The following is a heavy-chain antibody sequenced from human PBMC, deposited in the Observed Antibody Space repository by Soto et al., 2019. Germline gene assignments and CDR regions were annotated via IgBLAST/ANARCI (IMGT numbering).Heavy chain of an antibody. V-gene: IGHV3-30*04. D-gene: IGHD1-1*01. CDR3: VRDPTTRYYFDY. Sequence: GGSLRLSCAASGFGFRSFAMNWVRQAPGEGLEWVASESNDSRNRNYADSVRGRFSIYRDNSRNMLWLRMTSLRPEDTAVYYCVRDPTTRYYFDYWGQGTLVTVSS. CDR1: GFGFRSFA. J-gene: IGHJ4*02. CDR2: ESNDSRNR.